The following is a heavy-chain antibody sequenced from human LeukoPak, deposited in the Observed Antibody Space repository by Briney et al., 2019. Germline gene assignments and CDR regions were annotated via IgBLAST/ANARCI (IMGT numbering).Heavy chain of an antibody. V-gene: IGHV4-39*01. Sequence: SETLSLTCTVSGGSISSSSYYWGWIHQPPGKGLEWIGSIYYSGSTYYNPSLKSRVTISVDTSKNQFSLKLSSVTAADTAVYYCARQVLNCSSTSCPRPFDYWGQGTLVTVSS. D-gene: IGHD2-2*01. J-gene: IGHJ4*02. CDR2: IYYSGST. CDR1: GGSISSSSYY. CDR3: ARQVLNCSSTSCPRPFDY.